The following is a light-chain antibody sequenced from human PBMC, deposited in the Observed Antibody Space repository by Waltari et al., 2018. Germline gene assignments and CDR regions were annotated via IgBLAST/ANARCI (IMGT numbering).Light chain of an antibody. J-gene: IGLJ3*02. CDR2: DVS. Sequence: QSALTQPAAVSGSPGQSVTISCPGASRDIGRYDIVSWYQQHPGNAPKLVISDVSKRPSGVSDRFSGSKSGDTASLTISGLQCEDEADYYCCSYAGNYVWVFGGGTRLTVL. CDR1: SRDIGRYDI. V-gene: IGLV2-23*02. CDR3: CSYAGNYVWV.